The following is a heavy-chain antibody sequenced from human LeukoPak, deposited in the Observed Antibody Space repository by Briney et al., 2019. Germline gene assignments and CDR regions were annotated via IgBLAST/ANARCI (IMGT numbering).Heavy chain of an antibody. J-gene: IGHJ4*02. CDR2: IYHSGST. V-gene: IGHV4-4*02. CDR3: AREIVVVPAAYDY. Sequence: SGTLSLTCAVSGGSISSSNWWSWIRQPPGKGLEWIGEIYHSGSTNYNPSLKSRVTISVDKSKTQFSLKLSSVTAADTAVYYCAREIVVVPAAYDYWGQGTLVTVSS. D-gene: IGHD2-2*01. CDR1: GGSISSSNW.